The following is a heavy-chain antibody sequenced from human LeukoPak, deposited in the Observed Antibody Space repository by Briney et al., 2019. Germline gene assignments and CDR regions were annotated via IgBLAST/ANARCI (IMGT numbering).Heavy chain of an antibody. D-gene: IGHD1-26*01. CDR3: AREPTTGIYYGTFDS. V-gene: IGHV1-2*02. CDR1: GYTFTDYY. J-gene: IGHJ5*01. CDR2: INPNSGAT. Sequence: GASVKVSCKASGYTFTDYYMHWVRQAPGQGLEWMGWINPNSGATNYAQKFQGRVTMTRDTSITTAYMVVRRLRSDDTALYYCAREPTTGIYYGTFDSWGRGTLVTVSS.